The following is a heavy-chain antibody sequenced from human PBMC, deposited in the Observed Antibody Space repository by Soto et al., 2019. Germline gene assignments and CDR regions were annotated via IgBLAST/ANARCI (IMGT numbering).Heavy chain of an antibody. CDR1: GGTFSSYA. Sequence: QVQLVQSGAEVKKPGSSVKVSCKASGGTFSSYAISWVRQAPGQGLEGMGGIIPIFGTANYAQKFQGRVMITADESTSTAYMELSSLRSEDTAVYYCARSYYYDSSGYYPFDYWGQGTLVTVAS. CDR3: ARSYYYDSSGYYPFDY. CDR2: IIPIFGTA. D-gene: IGHD3-22*01. J-gene: IGHJ4*02. V-gene: IGHV1-69*12.